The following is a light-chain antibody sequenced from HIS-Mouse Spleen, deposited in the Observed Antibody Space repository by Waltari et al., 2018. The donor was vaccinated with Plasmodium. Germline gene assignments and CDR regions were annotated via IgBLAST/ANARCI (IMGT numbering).Light chain of an antibody. CDR3: YSAAYNNRV. J-gene: IGLJ3*02. CDR2: KDS. Sequence: SYELTQPSSVSVSPGQTARITCSGDVLAKKYARWFQQKPGQAPVLVIYKDSERPSGIPEPFSGSSSGTTVTLTISGAQVEDEADYYCYSAAYNNRVFGGGTKLTVL. V-gene: IGLV3-27*01. CDR1: VLAKKY.